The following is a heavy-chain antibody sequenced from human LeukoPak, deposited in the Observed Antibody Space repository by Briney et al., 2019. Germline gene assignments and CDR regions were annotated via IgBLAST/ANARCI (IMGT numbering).Heavy chain of an antibody. CDR2: FTRFGRI. V-gene: IGHV4-34*01. D-gene: IGHD4-17*01. Sequence: SGTLSLTCAVYGGSFSDYYWNWIRQPPGKGLEWIGEFTRFGRINYNPSLKSRITISVDTSTSQFSLKLSSVTAADTAVYYCAGIYGDYSDFEYWGQGTLVTVSS. J-gene: IGHJ4*02. CDR1: GGSFSDYY. CDR3: AGIYGDYSDFEY.